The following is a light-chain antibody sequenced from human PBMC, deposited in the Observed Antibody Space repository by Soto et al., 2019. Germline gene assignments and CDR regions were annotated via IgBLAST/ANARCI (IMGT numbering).Light chain of an antibody. CDR3: CSYIRSTFAI. Sequence: QSALTQPASVSGSPGQSITISCTGTSRDVGSYNFVSWYQHHPGKAPKLMIYEDSKRPSGFSNRFSGSKYGNTDSLTISGLQAEDEADYHCCSYIRSTFAIFGGGTKLTVL. J-gene: IGLJ2*01. CDR1: SRDVGSYNF. V-gene: IGLV2-23*01. CDR2: EDS.